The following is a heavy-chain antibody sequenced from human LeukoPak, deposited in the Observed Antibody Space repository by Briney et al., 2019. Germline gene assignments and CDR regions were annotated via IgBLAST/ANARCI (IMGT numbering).Heavy chain of an antibody. Sequence: PGGSLRLSCAASGFTFSSYSMIWVRQAPGKGLEWVSYISSSSTTIYYADSVKGRFTVSRDNAKNSLYLQMNSLRAEDTAVYYCARAEGSDYYYYYMDVWGKGTTVTASS. J-gene: IGHJ6*03. CDR3: ARAEGSDYYYYYMDV. CDR1: GFTFSSYS. CDR2: ISSSSTTI. V-gene: IGHV3-48*04.